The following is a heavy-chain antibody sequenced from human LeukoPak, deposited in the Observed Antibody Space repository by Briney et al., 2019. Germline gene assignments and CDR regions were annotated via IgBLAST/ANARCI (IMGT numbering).Heavy chain of an antibody. CDR3: ARHGGSGFDY. V-gene: IGHV5-51*01. CDR1: GYXVTSYW. CDR2: IYPHDSDT. D-gene: IGHD3-10*01. Sequence: GESLKISCNGFGYXVTSYWIGWVRQMPGKGLEWMGIIYPHDSDTRYSPSFQGQVTMSADKSISTAYLQWSSLKASDTAMYYCARHGGSGFDYWGQGTQVTVSS. J-gene: IGHJ4*02.